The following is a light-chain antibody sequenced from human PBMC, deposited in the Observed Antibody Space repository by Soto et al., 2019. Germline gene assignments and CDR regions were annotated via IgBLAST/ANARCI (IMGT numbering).Light chain of an antibody. CDR3: QQYTNWPRP. V-gene: IGKV3-15*01. CDR2: GSS. J-gene: IGKJ1*01. CDR1: DTISTN. Sequence: VITQSPSTLSVSPGERATLSCRATDTISTNLAWFQRKPGQPPRLLIYGSSTRATGVPARFSGSGSGTEFTLTISSLQSEDFAVYYCQQYTNWPRPFGQGTKVDIK.